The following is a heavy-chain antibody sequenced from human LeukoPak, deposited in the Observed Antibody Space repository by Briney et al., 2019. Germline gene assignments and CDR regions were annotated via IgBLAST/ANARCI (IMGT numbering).Heavy chain of an antibody. CDR2: FDPEDGGT. V-gene: IGHV1-24*01. CDR3: ATRVGATDYYYYMDV. D-gene: IGHD1-26*01. J-gene: IGHJ6*03. CDR1: GYTLTELS. Sequence: ASVKVSCKVSGYTLTELSMHWVRQAPGKGLEWMGGFDPEDGGTIYAQKFQGRVTMTEDTSTDTAYMELSSLRSEDTAVYYCATRVGATDYYYYMDVWGKGTTVTVSS.